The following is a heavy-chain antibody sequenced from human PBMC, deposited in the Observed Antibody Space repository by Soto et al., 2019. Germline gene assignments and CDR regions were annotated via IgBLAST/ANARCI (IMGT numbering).Heavy chain of an antibody. CDR3: AKPLGYCTNGVCPSTYYYYGMDV. CDR2: ISYDGSNK. V-gene: IGHV3-30*18. D-gene: IGHD2-8*01. CDR1: GFTFSSYG. J-gene: IGHJ6*02. Sequence: GGSLRLSCAASGFTFSSYGMHWVRQAPGKGLEWVAVISYDGSNKYYADSVKGRFTISRDNSKNTLYLQMNSLRAEDTAVYYCAKPLGYCTNGVCPSTYYYYGMDVWGQGTTVTVSS.